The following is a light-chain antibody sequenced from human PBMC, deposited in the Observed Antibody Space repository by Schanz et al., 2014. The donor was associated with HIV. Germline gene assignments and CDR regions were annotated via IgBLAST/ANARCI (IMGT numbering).Light chain of an antibody. CDR2: KAS. Sequence: DIQMSQSPSTLSASVGDRVTISCRASQSISNWLAWYQQKPGKAPKLLISKASSLESGVPSRFSGSGSGTEFTLTISRLEPEDFAVYYCQQYGGSPPYSFGQGTKLEIK. CDR3: QQYGGSPPYS. V-gene: IGKV1-5*03. J-gene: IGKJ2*03. CDR1: QSISNW.